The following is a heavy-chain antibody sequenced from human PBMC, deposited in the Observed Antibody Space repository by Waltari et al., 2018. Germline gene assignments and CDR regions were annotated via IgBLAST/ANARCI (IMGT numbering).Heavy chain of an antibody. Sequence: QVQLQQWGAGLLKPSETLSLTCAVHGGSFSGYYWSWIRQPPGKGLEWIGEINHSGSTNYNPSLKSRVTISVDTSKNKFSLKLSSVTAADTAVYYCAKTGVTTGEDWFDPWGQGTLVTVSS. CDR2: INHSGST. CDR3: AKTGVTTGEDWFDP. CDR1: GGSFSGYY. D-gene: IGHD4-17*01. J-gene: IGHJ5*02. V-gene: IGHV4-34*02.